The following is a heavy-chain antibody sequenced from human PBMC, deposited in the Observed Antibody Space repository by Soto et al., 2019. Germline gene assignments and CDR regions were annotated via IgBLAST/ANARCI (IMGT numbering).Heavy chain of an antibody. Sequence: ASVKVSCKASGYTFTSYYMHWVRQAPGQGLEWMGIINPSGGSTSHAQKFQGRVTMTRDTSTSTVYVELGSLSSEETSVFFCARDMYTAMIYYYYYYGMDFWGQGTRVTVS. D-gene: IGHD5-18*01. CDR3: ARDMYTAMIYYYYYYGMDF. CDR2: INPSGGST. J-gene: IGHJ6*02. CDR1: GYTFTSYY. V-gene: IGHV1-46*01.